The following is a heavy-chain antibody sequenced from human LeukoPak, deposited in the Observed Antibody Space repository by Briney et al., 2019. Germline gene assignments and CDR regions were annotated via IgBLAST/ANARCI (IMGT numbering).Heavy chain of an antibody. J-gene: IGHJ6*02. V-gene: IGHV6-1*01. CDR1: GDSVSSNSAT. CDR3: ARGLLVGHPYYCAMDV. Sequence: SQTLSLTCAISGDSVSSNSATWTWIRQSPSRGPEWLGGTYFRYKWYNDSAESVKSRISINPDTSKNQFSLQLSSVTPEDTAVYYCARGLLVGHPYYCAMDVWGQGTTVSVSS. CDR2: TYFRYKWYN. D-gene: IGHD2-8*02.